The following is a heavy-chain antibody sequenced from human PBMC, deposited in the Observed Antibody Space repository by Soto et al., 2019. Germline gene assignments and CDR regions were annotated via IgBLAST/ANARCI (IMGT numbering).Heavy chain of an antibody. D-gene: IGHD2-15*01. CDR2: ISAYNGNT. CDR1: GYTFTSYG. V-gene: IGHV1-18*01. J-gene: IGHJ4*02. CDR3: ARVWWGYCSGGSCYYFDY. Sequence: ASVKVSCKASGYTFTSYGISWVRQAPGQGLEWMGWISAYNGNTNYAQKLQGRVTMTTDTSTSTAYMELRSLSSDDTAVYYCARVWWGYCSGGSCYYFDYWGQGTLVTVSS.